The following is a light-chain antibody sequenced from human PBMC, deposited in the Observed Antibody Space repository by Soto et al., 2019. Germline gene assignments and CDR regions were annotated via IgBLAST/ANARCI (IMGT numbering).Light chain of an antibody. CDR2: GNN. Sequence: QSVLTQPPSVSGAPGQRVTISCTGSSSNIGAGYDVHWYQQVPGTAPKLLIYGNNNRPSGVPDRFSGSKSGTSASLAITGLQAEDEADYYCQSYDISLSGSKVFGGGTKLTVL. CDR1: SSNIGAGYD. V-gene: IGLV1-40*01. CDR3: QSYDISLSGSKV. J-gene: IGLJ2*01.